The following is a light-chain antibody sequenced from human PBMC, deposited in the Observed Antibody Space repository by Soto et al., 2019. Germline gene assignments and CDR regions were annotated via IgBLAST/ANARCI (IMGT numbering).Light chain of an antibody. J-gene: IGKJ1*01. CDR3: QQGYTTLWT. Sequence: DIQMTQSPSTLSASVGDSVTVTSRAIQPIGTSLHWYQQKPGKAPKVLISAASRLQSGVSSRFSGSGSGTHFALTISNLQPEDFATYYCQQGYTTLWTFGQGTKVELK. V-gene: IGKV1-39*01. CDR2: AAS. CDR1: QPIGTS.